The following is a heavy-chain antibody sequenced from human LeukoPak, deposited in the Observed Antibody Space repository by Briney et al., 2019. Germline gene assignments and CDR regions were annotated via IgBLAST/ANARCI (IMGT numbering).Heavy chain of an antibody. CDR3: AGGAADYMDV. CDR1: GGAFSSYA. Sequence: SVKVSCKASGGAFSSYAISWVRQAPGQGLEWMGGIIPIFGTANYAQKFQGRVTITTDESTSTAYMELSSLRSEDTAVYYCAGGAADYMDVSGKGTTVTVSS. CDR2: IIPIFGTA. J-gene: IGHJ6*03. D-gene: IGHD3-16*01. V-gene: IGHV1-69*05.